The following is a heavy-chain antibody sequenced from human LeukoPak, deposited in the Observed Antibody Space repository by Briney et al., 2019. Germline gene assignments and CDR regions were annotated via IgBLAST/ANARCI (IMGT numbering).Heavy chain of an antibody. V-gene: IGHV1-69*05. Sequence: SVKVSCKASGGTFNSFAISWVRQAPGQGLEWMGGIIPMFGTPRYTQRFQGRVTITTAESTSTAYMELSSLTSEDTAVYYCARDRGESYPSDAFDIWGQGTLVTVSS. CDR2: IIPMFGTP. CDR1: GGTFNSFA. D-gene: IGHD1-26*01. CDR3: ARDRGESYPSDAFDI. J-gene: IGHJ3*02.